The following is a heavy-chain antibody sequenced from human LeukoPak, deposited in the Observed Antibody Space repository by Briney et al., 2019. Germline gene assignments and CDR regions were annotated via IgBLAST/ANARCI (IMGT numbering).Heavy chain of an antibody. CDR2: ISYDGSNK. D-gene: IGHD3-22*01. V-gene: IGHV3-30*18. CDR1: GFTFSSYG. Sequence: GRSLRLSCAASGFTFSSYGMHWVRQAPGKGLEWVAVISYDGSNKYYADSVKGRFTISRDNSKNTLYLQMNSLRAEDTAVYYCAKEGYYYDSSGYNYYYGMDVWGQGTTVTVSS. CDR3: AKEGYYYDSSGYNYYYGMDV. J-gene: IGHJ6*02.